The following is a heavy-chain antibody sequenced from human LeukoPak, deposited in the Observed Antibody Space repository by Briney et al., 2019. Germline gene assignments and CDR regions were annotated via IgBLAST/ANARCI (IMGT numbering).Heavy chain of an antibody. J-gene: IGHJ5*01. Sequence: GASVKVSCKASGYTFTNHAMHWVRQAPGQGLEWMRWINTADGNTKYSQKFQGRVTITRDTSASIVYLELTSLRSEDTAVYYCARPGASSPANWFASWGQGTLVTVSS. CDR3: ARPGASSPANWFAS. CDR2: INTADGNT. D-gene: IGHD6-13*01. V-gene: IGHV1-3*04. CDR1: GYTFTNHA.